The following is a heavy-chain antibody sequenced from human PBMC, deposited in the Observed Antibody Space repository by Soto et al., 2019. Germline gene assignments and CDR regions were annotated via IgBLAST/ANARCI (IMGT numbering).Heavy chain of an antibody. Sequence: ASLKVSCKASGYTFTSYAMHWVRQAPGQRLEWMGWINAGNGNTKYSQKFQGRVTITRDTSASTAYMELSSLRSEDTAVYYCAREPPIYESSGYYPYWGQGTLVTVSS. CDR2: INAGNGNT. V-gene: IGHV1-3*01. CDR1: GYTFTSYA. J-gene: IGHJ4*02. D-gene: IGHD3-22*01. CDR3: AREPPIYESSGYYPY.